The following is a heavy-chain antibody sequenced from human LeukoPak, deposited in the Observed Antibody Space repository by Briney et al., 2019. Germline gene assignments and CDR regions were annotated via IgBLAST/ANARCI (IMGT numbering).Heavy chain of an antibody. CDR3: YRYGGNGPDY. Sequence: PGGSLRHSCTASGFTFGDDAVSWFRQAPGKGLEWAGFIRGKAYGGTTEYAASVKGRFTISRDDSKSIAYLQMNSLRTEDTALYYCYRYGGNGPDYWGQGTLATVSS. CDR2: IRGKAYGGTT. J-gene: IGHJ4*02. CDR1: GFTFGDDA. V-gene: IGHV3-49*03. D-gene: IGHD4-23*01.